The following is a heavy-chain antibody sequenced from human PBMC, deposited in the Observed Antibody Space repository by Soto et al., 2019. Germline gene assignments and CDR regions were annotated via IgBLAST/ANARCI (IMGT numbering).Heavy chain of an antibody. V-gene: IGHV4-39*01. CDR3: AAPVVVAATVWFDP. Sequence: SETLSLTCTVSGGSISSSSYYWGWIRQPPGKGLEWIGSIYYSGSTYYNPSLKSRVTISVDTSKNQFSLKLSSVTAADTAVYYCAAPVVVAATVWFDPWGQGTLVTVSS. J-gene: IGHJ5*02. D-gene: IGHD2-15*01. CDR1: GGSISSSSYY. CDR2: IYYSGST.